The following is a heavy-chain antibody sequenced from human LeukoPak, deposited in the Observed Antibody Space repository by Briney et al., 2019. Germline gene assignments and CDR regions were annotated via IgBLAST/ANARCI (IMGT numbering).Heavy chain of an antibody. CDR2: ISAYNGNT. CDR3: ASGDGFLELLSVASMDN. Sequence: ASVTLSCKASGYTFTSYGTSWVRQAHGQGLEWLGWISAYNGNTNYAQKLQGRVTMTTDTSTNTAYMDLSSLRSDDTSVYYCASGDGFLELLSVASMDNWGQGTLVTVSS. V-gene: IGHV1-18*01. D-gene: IGHD3-3*01. CDR1: GYTFTSYG. J-gene: IGHJ4*02.